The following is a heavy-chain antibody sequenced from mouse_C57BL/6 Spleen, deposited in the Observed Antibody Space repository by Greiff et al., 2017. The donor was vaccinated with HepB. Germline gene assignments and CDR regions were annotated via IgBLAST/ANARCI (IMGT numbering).Heavy chain of an antibody. CDR3: TRRDGYDEMFAY. D-gene: IGHD2-2*01. J-gene: IGHJ3*01. CDR2: IYPGNSDT. CDR1: GYTFTSYW. V-gene: IGHV1-5*01. Sequence: VQLQQSGTVLARPGASVKMSCKTSGYTFTSYWMHWVKQRPGQGLEWIGAIYPGNSDTSYNQKFKGKAKLTAVTSASTAYMELSSLTNEDSAVYYCTRRDGYDEMFAYWGQGTLVTVSA.